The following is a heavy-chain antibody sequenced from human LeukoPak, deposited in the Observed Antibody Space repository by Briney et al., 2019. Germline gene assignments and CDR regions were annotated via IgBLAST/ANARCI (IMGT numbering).Heavy chain of an antibody. Sequence: SETQSLLCAVYGRSFSGYYWSWIRQPPGKGLEWVGEINHSGSTNYNPSLKSRVTISVDTSKNQFSLKVSSVTAADTAVYYCARGPRNYDSSGYYYNYWGQGTLVTVSS. V-gene: IGHV4-34*01. D-gene: IGHD3-22*01. CDR2: INHSGST. CDR3: ARGPRNYDSSGYYYNY. J-gene: IGHJ4*02. CDR1: GRSFSGYY.